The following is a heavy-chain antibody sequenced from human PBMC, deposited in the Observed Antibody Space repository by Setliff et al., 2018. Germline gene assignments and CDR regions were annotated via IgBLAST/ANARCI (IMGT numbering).Heavy chain of an antibody. D-gene: IGHD3-9*01. V-gene: IGHV4-34*01. J-gene: IGHJ4*02. CDR2: INHSGSA. Sequence: KPSETLSLTCAVYGGSFSGYYWSWIRQPPGKGLEWIGEINHSGSANYNPSLKSRVTISVDTSKNQFSLKLSSVTAADTAVYYCARGARYFDWLFDPDYYFDYWGQGTLVTVSS. CDR3: ARGARYFDWLFDPDYYFDY. CDR1: GGSFSGYY.